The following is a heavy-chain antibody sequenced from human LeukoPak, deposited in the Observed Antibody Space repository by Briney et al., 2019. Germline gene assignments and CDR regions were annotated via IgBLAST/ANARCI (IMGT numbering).Heavy chain of an antibody. Sequence: ASVTVSCTASGYIFSNYGISWVQQAPGQGLEWMGWISVYNGNTDYAQKVQGRVTMTADTSTSTAYMELRSLRSDDTAVYYCARDDGYSSSWYCEHWGQGTLVTVSS. J-gene: IGHJ1*01. V-gene: IGHV1-18*01. CDR2: ISVYNGNT. CDR1: GYIFSNYG. D-gene: IGHD6-13*01. CDR3: ARDDGYSSSWYCEH.